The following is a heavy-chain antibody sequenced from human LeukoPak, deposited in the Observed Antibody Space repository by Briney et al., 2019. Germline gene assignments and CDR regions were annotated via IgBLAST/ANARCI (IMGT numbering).Heavy chain of an antibody. J-gene: IGHJ4*02. CDR2: ISSTSNTI. CDR3: ARDWGSSDI. V-gene: IGHV3-48*02. D-gene: IGHD7-27*01. CDR1: GVTRRRSR. Sequence: GGSLRLSSAASGVTRRRSRMRWGRQAPGKGLEWVSYISSTSNTIYYADSVKGRFTISRDNAKNSQYLQMNSPSDEDTAVYYCARDWGSSDIWGQGTLVTVSS.